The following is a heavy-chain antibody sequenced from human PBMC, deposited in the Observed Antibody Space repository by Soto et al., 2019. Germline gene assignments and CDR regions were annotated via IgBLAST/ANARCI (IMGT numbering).Heavy chain of an antibody. J-gene: IGHJ5*02. CDR3: AREGKPVTYYYGSGSVNWFDP. V-gene: IGHV1-18*01. D-gene: IGHD3-10*01. Sequence: ASVKVSCKASGYTFTSYGISWVRQAPGQGLEWMGWISAYNGNTNYAQKLQGRVTMTTDTSTSTAYMELRSLRSEDTAVYYCAREGKPVTYYYGSGSVNWFDPWGQGTLVTVSS. CDR1: GYTFTSYG. CDR2: ISAYNGNT.